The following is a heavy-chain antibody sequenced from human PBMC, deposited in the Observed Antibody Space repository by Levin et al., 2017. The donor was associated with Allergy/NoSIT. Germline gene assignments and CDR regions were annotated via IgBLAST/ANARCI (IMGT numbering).Heavy chain of an antibody. J-gene: IGHJ4*02. D-gene: IGHD3-3*01. CDR3: AKDSYVLRFLEWFRHAAYFDY. Sequence: GGSLRLSCAASGFTFSSYGMHWVRQAPGKGLEWVAVISYDGSNKYYADSVKGRFTISRDNSKNTLYLQMNSLRAEDTAVYYCAKDSYVLRFLEWFRHAAYFDYWGQGTLVTVSS. V-gene: IGHV3-30*18. CDR2: ISYDGSNK. CDR1: GFTFSSYG.